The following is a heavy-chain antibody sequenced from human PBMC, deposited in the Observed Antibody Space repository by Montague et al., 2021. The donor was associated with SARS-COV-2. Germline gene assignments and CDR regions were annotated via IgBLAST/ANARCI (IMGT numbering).Heavy chain of an antibody. D-gene: IGHD2-8*01. CDR3: ATNKYCTLHDCLHGRHYFDH. J-gene: IGHJ4*02. CDR1: GFDFFNFD. V-gene: IGHV3-48*03. Sequence: SLRLSCAASGFDFFNFDMAWVRQAPGRGLEWISDISSSVATILYSDSLKGRFTISRDNIQKSLYLQMNSLRAEDTAVYYCATNKYCTLHDCLHGRHYFDHWGQGTLVTVSS. CDR2: ISSSVATI.